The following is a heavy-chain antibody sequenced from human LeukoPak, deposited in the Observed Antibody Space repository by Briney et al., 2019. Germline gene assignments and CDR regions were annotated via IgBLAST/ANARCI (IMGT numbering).Heavy chain of an antibody. CDR1: GFTFSNAW. CDR2: IKSKTDGGTT. J-gene: IGHJ4*02. CDR3: TTTWRIQLWLI. Sequence: PGGSLRPSCAASGFTFSNAWMSWVRQAPGKGLEWVGRIKSKTDGGTTDYAAPEKGRFTISRDDSKNTLYLQMNSLKTEDTAVYYCTTTWRIQLWLIWGQGTLVTVSS. D-gene: IGHD5-18*01. V-gene: IGHV3-15*01.